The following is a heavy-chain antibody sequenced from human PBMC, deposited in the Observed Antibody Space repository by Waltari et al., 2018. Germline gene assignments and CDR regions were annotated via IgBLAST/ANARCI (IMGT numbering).Heavy chain of an antibody. V-gene: IGHV3-74*01. D-gene: IGHD3-22*01. CDR1: GFTFSSSW. CDR2: INSDGSIT. Sequence: EVQLVESGGGLVQPGGSLRLSCAASGFTFSSSWMHWVRQAPGKGLVWFSRINSDGSITSYADSVKGRFTISRDNAKNTLYLQMNSLRAEDTAVYYCATPSYYDSSGYYYFDYWGQGTLVTVSS. J-gene: IGHJ4*02. CDR3: ATPSYYDSSGYYYFDY.